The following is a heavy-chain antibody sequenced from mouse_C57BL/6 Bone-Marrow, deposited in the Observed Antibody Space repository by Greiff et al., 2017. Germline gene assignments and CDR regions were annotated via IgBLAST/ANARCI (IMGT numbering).Heavy chain of an antibody. CDR2: INPYNGGT. CDR3: ARITTVY. J-gene: IGHJ3*01. CDR1: GYAFTDSY. V-gene: IGHV1-19*01. Sequence: VQLQQSGPVLVKPGASVKMSCKASGYAFTDSYMNWVKQSHGKGLEWIGVINPYNGGTSYNQKFKGKATLTVDKSSSTAYMELNSLTSEDSAVYYYARITTVYWGQGTLVTVSA. D-gene: IGHD1-1*01.